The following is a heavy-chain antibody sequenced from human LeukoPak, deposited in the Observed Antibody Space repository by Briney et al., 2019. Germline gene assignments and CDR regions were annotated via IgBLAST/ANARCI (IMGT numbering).Heavy chain of an antibody. CDR1: GFTFSSYA. J-gene: IGHJ3*02. CDR3: AKDGPDYGDSEGEAFDI. CDR2: ISGSGGST. Sequence: QPGRSLRLSCAASGFTFSSYAMSWVRQAPGKGLEWVSAISGSGGSTYYADSVKGRFTISRDNSKNTLYLQMNSLRAEDTAVYYCAKDGPDYGDSEGEAFDIWGQGTMVTVSS. D-gene: IGHD4-17*01. V-gene: IGHV3-23*01.